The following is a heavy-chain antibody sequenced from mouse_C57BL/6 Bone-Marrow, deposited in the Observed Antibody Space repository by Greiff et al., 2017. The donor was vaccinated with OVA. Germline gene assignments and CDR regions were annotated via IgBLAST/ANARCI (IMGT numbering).Heavy chain of an antibody. CDR1: GYTFTSYW. Sequence: QVHVKQPGAELVRPGSSVKLSCKASGYTFTSYWMHWVKQRPIQGLEWIGNIDPSDSETHYNQKFKDKATLTVDKSSSTAYMQLSSLTSEDSAVYYCARFETTVVAPYAMDYWGQGTSVTVSS. V-gene: IGHV1-52*01. CDR3: ARFETTVVAPYAMDY. D-gene: IGHD1-1*01. J-gene: IGHJ4*01. CDR2: IDPSDSET.